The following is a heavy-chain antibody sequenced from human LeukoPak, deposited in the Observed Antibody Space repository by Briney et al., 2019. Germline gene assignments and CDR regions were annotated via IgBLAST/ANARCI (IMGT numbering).Heavy chain of an antibody. CDR3: TRGAGWLIDY. CDR1: DDSISDYY. J-gene: IGHJ4*02. V-gene: IGHV4-59*01. CDR2: FYNSGRS. Sequence: PSETLSLTCTVSDDSISDYYRGWIRQPPGKGLEWIGYFYNSGRSTYNPSLKSRVTISADTSKNHFSLKLNSVTTADTAVYYCTRGAGWLIDYWGRGILVTVSS. D-gene: IGHD3-16*01.